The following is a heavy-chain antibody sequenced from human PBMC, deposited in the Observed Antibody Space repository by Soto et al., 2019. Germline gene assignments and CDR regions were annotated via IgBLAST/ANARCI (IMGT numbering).Heavy chain of an antibody. CDR2: INHSGST. J-gene: IGHJ4*02. CDR3: AHGSEYCSGGSCTIRDPFDY. CDR1: GGSFSGYY. V-gene: IGHV4-34*01. D-gene: IGHD2-15*01. Sequence: SETLSLTCAVYGGSFSGYYWSWIRQPPGKGLEWIGEINHSGSTNYNPSLKSRVTISVDTSKNQFSLKLSSVTAADTAVYYCAHGSEYCSGGSCTIRDPFDYWGQGTLVTVSS.